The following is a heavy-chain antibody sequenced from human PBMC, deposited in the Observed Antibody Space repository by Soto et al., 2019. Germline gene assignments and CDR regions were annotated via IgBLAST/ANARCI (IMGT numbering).Heavy chain of an antibody. CDR2: ISGSGGST. CDR3: AKDLGYCSSTSCYFDY. J-gene: IGHJ4*02. V-gene: IGHV3-23*01. Sequence: WSLRLSCAASGFTFSSYAMTWVRQAPGQGLEWVSAISGSGGSTYYANSVKGRFTISRDNSKNTLSLQMNSLRAEDTAVYYCAKDLGYCSSTSCYFDYWGQGTLVTVSS. CDR1: GFTFSSYA. D-gene: IGHD2-2*03.